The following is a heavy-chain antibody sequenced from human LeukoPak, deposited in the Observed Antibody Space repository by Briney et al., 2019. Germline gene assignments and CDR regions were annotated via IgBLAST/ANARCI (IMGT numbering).Heavy chain of an antibody. CDR2: IIPIFGTA. CDR1: GGTFSSYA. V-gene: IGHV1-69*05. D-gene: IGHD3-9*01. Sequence: SVKVSCTASGGTFSSYAISWVRQAPGQGLEWMGRIIPIFGTANYAQKFQGRVTITTDESTSTAYMELSSLRSEDTAVYYCAKGGYYDILTGYLDWFDPWGQGTLVTVSS. CDR3: AKGGYYDILTGYLDWFDP. J-gene: IGHJ5*02.